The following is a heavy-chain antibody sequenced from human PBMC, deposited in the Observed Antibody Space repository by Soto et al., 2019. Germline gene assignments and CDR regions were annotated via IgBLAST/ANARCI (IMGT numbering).Heavy chain of an antibody. J-gene: IGHJ4*02. V-gene: IGHV1-3*01. CDR1: GYTFTNYA. D-gene: IGHD2-15*01. CDR3: ARESRYCSGGSCYFITGIDY. CDR2: INAGNGNT. Sequence: GASVKVSCKASGYTFTNYAMHWVRQAPGQRLEWMGWINAGNGNTKYSQKFQGRVTITADESTSTAYTEQSSLRSEDTAVYYCARESRYCSGGSCYFITGIDYCGQGTLVTVSS.